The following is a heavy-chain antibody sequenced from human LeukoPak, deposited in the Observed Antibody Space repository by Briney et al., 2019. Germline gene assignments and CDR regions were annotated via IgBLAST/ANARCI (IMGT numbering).Heavy chain of an antibody. CDR2: IYPGDSDT. D-gene: IGHD1-26*01. CDR1: GYRFTSYW. V-gene: IGHV5-51*01. CDR3: ARGSGSYRAAFDI. J-gene: IGHJ3*02. Sequence: GESLKISCKGSGYRFTSYWIGWVRPMPGKGLEWMGIIYPGDSDTRYSPSFQGQVTISADKSISTAYLQWSSLKASDTAMYYCARGSGSYRAAFDIWGQGTMVTVSS.